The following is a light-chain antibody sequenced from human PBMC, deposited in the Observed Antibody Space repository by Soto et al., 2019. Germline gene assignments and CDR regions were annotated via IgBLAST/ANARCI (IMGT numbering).Light chain of an antibody. CDR2: DVS. J-gene: IGLJ1*01. CDR1: SSDVGNYNY. V-gene: IGLV2-14*03. Sequence: QSALTQPASVSGSPGQSITISCTGTSSDVGNYNYVSWHQHHPGKAPKLMINDVSNRPSGVSSRFSGSKSGNTASLTNSGLQAEDEADYYCSSYTSSDTYVFGTGTKVTVL. CDR3: SSYTSSDTYV.